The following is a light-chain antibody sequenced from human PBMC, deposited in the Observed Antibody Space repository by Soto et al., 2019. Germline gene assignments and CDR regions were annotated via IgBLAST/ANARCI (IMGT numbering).Light chain of an antibody. Sequence: QSVLTQPPSVSGAPGQRVTISFTGSTSNIGAGYEVHWYQQLPGTAPKLLVSGHNNRPSGVPDRFSGFKSGASASLVITGLQAEDEADYYCQSYDNSLSGSGVFGGGTKLTVL. V-gene: IGLV1-40*01. CDR2: GHN. CDR1: TSNIGAGYE. CDR3: QSYDNSLSGSGV. J-gene: IGLJ3*02.